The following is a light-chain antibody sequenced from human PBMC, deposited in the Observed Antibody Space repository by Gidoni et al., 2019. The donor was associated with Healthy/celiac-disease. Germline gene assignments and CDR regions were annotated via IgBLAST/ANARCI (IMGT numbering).Light chain of an antibody. CDR2: AAS. CDR1: QGISSY. Sequence: AIRMTQSPSSLSVSTGDRVSITCRASQGISSYLAWYQQKPGNAPKILIYAASTLQSGVPSRFSGSGSGTAFTLPISCLQSEDFVTYYCQQYYSYPPFTFGPGTKVDIK. V-gene: IGKV1-8*01. J-gene: IGKJ3*01. CDR3: QQYYSYPPFT.